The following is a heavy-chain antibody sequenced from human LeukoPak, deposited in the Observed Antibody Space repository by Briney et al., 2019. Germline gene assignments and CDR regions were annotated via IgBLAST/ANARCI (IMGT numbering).Heavy chain of an antibody. CDR2: ISYDGSNK. Sequence: PGRSLRLSCAAYGFTFSSYGMHWVRQAPGKGLEWVAVISYDGSNKYYADSVKGRFTISRDNSKNTLYLQMNSLRAEDTAVYYCASEGGQYYYGSGVHEGHFDLWGRGTLVTVSS. J-gene: IGHJ2*01. D-gene: IGHD3-10*01. CDR3: ASEGGQYYYGSGVHEGHFDL. CDR1: GFTFSSYG. V-gene: IGHV3-30*03.